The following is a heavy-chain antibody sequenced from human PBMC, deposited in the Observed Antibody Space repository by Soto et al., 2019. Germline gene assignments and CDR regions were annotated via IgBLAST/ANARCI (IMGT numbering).Heavy chain of an antibody. D-gene: IGHD6-13*01. CDR3: GGEIAAAGPLYNYYFDY. J-gene: IGHJ4*02. CDR2: IYYSGST. Sequence: SETLSLTCTVSGGSISSSSYYWGWIRQPPGKGLEWIGSIYYSGSTYYNPSLKSRVTISVDTSKNQFSVKLSSVTAADTAVYYCGGEIAAAGPLYNYYFDYWGQGTLVTVSS. V-gene: IGHV4-39*01. CDR1: GGSISSSSYY.